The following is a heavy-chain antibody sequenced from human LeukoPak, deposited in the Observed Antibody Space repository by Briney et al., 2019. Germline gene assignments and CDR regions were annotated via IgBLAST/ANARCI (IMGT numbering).Heavy chain of an antibody. J-gene: IGHJ3*02. Sequence: GGTLRLSCAASGFTFSSYGMSWVRQAPGKGLEWVSAISGSGGSTYYADSVKGRFTISRDNSKNTLYLQMNSLRAEDTAVYYCARAIPYYYDSSGYYPDAFDIWGQGTMVTVSS. CDR1: GFTFSSYG. CDR2: ISGSGGST. CDR3: ARAIPYYYDSSGYYPDAFDI. V-gene: IGHV3-23*01. D-gene: IGHD3-22*01.